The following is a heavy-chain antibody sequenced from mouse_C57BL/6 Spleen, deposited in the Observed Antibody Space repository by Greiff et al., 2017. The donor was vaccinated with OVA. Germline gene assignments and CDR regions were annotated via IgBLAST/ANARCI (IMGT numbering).Heavy chain of an antibody. CDR1: GYTFTSYW. J-gene: IGHJ2*01. V-gene: IGHV1-74*01. CDR2: VHPSDSDT. CDR3: AKGGGNYGFYFDY. D-gene: IGHD2-1*01. Sequence: QVQLQQPGAELVKPGASVKVSCKASGYTFTSYWMHWVKQRPGQGLEWIGRVHPSDSDTNYNQKFKGKATLTVDKSSSTAYMQLSSLTSEDSAVYYCAKGGGNYGFYFDYWGQGTTLTVSS.